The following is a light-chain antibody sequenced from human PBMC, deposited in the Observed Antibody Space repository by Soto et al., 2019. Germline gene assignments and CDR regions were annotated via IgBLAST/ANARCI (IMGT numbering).Light chain of an antibody. CDR3: QQYGSSWT. Sequence: IAVTPSPRSLSLSPGEGTTLSCRASQTVSRNYLAWYQQKRGQAPRLLIYAASSRATGIPDRFSGSASGTDFTLTISRLEPEDFAVYYCQQYGSSWTFGQGTKVDI. J-gene: IGKJ1*01. CDR1: QTVSRNY. V-gene: IGKV3-20*01. CDR2: AAS.